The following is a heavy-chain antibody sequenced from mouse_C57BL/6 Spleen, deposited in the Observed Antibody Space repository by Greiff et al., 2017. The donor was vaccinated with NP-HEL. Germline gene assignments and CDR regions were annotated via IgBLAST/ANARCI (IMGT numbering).Heavy chain of an antibody. CDR1: GYTFTDYY. J-gene: IGHJ2*01. CDR3: ARGGYYDGSFDY. D-gene: IGHD2-4*01. CDR2: INPNNGGT. V-gene: IGHV1-26*01. Sequence: EVQLQQSGPELVKPGASVKISCKASGYTFTDYYMNWVKQSHGKSLEWIGDINPNNGGTSYNQKFKGKATLTVDKSSSTAYMELRSLTSEDSAVYYCARGGYYDGSFDYWGQGTTLTVSS.